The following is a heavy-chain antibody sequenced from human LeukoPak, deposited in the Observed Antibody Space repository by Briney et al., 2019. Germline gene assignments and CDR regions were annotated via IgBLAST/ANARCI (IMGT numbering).Heavy chain of an antibody. Sequence: PGGSLRLSCAASGFTFDDYAMHWVRQAPGKGLEWVSGISWNSGSIDYADSVKSRFTISRDNAKNSLYLQMINLRTEDTALYYCAKEDCSGATCYSGHWGQGTLVTVSS. V-gene: IGHV3-9*01. J-gene: IGHJ4*02. D-gene: IGHD2-15*01. CDR2: ISWNSGSI. CDR3: AKEDCSGATCYSGH. CDR1: GFTFDDYA.